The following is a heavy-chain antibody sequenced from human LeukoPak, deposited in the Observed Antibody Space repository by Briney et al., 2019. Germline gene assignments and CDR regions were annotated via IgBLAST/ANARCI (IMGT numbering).Heavy chain of an antibody. CDR3: AKDRDYYYYMDV. J-gene: IGHJ6*03. Sequence: GGSLRLSCAASGFTFSSYGMSWVGQAPGKGMEWGSVISGSGGRTYYAESVKGRFTISRDNSKNTLYLQMNSLRAEDTAVYYCAKDRDYYYYMDVWGKGTTVTISS. V-gene: IGHV3-23*01. CDR2: ISGSGGRT. CDR1: GFTFSSYG.